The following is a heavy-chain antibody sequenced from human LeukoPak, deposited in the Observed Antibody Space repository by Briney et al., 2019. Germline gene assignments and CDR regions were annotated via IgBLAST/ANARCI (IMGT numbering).Heavy chain of an antibody. CDR3: ARGGYDYVWGSYRASHPDYFDY. J-gene: IGHJ4*02. CDR1: GFTFSNYE. CDR2: ISNFGDII. V-gene: IGHV3-48*03. D-gene: IGHD3-16*02. Sequence: PGGSLRLSCAASGFTFSNYEMNWVRQAPGKGLEWISHISNFGDIIHYADSVEGRFTISRDNAKNSLYLQMNSLRAEDTAVYYCARGGYDYVWGSYRASHPDYFDYWGQGTLVTVSS.